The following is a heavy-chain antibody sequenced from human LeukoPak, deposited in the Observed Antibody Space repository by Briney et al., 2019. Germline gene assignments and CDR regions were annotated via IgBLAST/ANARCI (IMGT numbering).Heavy chain of an antibody. Sequence: ASVTVSCKASGYTFTSYGISWVRQAPGQGLEWMGWISAYNGNTNYAQKLQGRVTMTTDTSTSTAYMELRSLRSDDTAVYYCARDYSPYYYDSSGYVGLWGQGTLVTVSS. V-gene: IGHV1-18*01. CDR3: ARDYSPYYYDSSGYVGL. D-gene: IGHD3-22*01. CDR2: ISAYNGNT. J-gene: IGHJ4*02. CDR1: GYTFTSYG.